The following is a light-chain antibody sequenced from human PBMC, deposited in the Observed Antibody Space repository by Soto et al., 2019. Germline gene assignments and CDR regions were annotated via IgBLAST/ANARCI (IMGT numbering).Light chain of an antibody. CDR3: QQRYNWPLT. CDR2: DAS. CDR1: QSVSTY. J-gene: IGKJ4*01. V-gene: IGKV3-11*01. Sequence: DIVLTQSPATLSLSPGERATLSCRASQSVSTYLAWYQQKPGQAPRLLIYDASNRATGVTARFSGSGSGTDFTLTISSLEPEDFAVYYCQQRYNWPLTFGGGTRVEI.